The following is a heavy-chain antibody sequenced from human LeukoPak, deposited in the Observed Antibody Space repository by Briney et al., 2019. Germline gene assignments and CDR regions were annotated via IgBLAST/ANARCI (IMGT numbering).Heavy chain of an antibody. Sequence: PGGSLRLSCAASGFTFSNYWMIWLRQAPGKGLEWVANIKKDGSEQYYGNSVRGRFSISRDNAKNSLYLHMNSLRAEDTAVYYCARDGVVVPAGDYFDYWGQGALVTVSS. D-gene: IGHD2-2*01. CDR1: GFTFSNYW. J-gene: IGHJ4*02. V-gene: IGHV3-7*01. CDR2: IKKDGSEQ. CDR3: ARDGVVVPAGDYFDY.